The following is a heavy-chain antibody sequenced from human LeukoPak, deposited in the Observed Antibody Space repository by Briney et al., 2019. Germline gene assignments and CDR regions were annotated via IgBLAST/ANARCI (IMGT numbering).Heavy chain of an antibody. V-gene: IGHV3-21*01. D-gene: IGHD2-21*02. CDR3: ARGLCGGDCYSD. J-gene: IGHJ4*02. CDR2: ISSTSNYI. CDR1: GFTFSSYF. Sequence: NTGGSLILSCAASGFTFSSYFMNWVRQAPGKGLEWVSAISSTSNYIYYADSVKGRFTISRDNAKDSLYLQMNSLRADDTAVYYCARGLCGGDCYSDWGQGTLVTVSS.